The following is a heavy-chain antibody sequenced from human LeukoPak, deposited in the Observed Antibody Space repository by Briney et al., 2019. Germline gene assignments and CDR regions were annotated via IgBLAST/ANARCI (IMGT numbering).Heavy chain of an antibody. D-gene: IGHD3-3*01. V-gene: IGHV4-59*12. Sequence: SETLSLTCTVSDDSITIYYWSWIRQPPGKGLEWIGYIDHTGITNYNPSLNSRVTISRDTAKNQFSLKVSSVTAADTAVYYCARGSVMRDFWSGYYSGTNWFDPWGQGTLVTVSS. CDR1: DDSITIYY. CDR2: IDHTGIT. J-gene: IGHJ5*02. CDR3: ARGSVMRDFWSGYYSGTNWFDP.